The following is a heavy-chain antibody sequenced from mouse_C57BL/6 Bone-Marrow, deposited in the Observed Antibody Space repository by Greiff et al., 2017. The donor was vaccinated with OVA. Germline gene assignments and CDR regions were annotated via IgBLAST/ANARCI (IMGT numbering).Heavy chain of an antibody. D-gene: IGHD1-1*01. Sequence: VQLKQSGPELVKPGASVKISCKASGYSFTGYYMNWVKQSPEKSLEWIGEINPSTGGTTYNQKFKAKATLTVDKSSSTAYMQRKSLTSEDSAVYYCARAGYYAPFAYWGQGTLVTVSA. V-gene: IGHV1-42*01. CDR2: INPSTGGT. CDR3: ARAGYYAPFAY. CDR1: GYSFTGYY. J-gene: IGHJ3*01.